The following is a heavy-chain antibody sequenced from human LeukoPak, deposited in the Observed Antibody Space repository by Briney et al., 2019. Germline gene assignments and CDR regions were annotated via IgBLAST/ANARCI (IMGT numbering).Heavy chain of an antibody. CDR2: IRSSSSYI. CDR1: GFTFSTYT. J-gene: IGHJ4*02. D-gene: IGHD5-18*01. V-gene: IGHV3-21*01. Sequence: GGSLRLSCAASGFTFSTYTMNWVRQAPGKGLEWVSSIRSSSSYIYYADSVKGRFTISRDNAKNSLYLQMNSLRAEDTAVYYCARVTSESYGSAFDYWGQGTLVTVSS. CDR3: ARVTSESYGSAFDY.